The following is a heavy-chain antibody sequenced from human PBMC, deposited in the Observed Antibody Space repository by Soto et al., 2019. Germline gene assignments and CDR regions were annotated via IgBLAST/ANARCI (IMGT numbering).Heavy chain of an antibody. J-gene: IGHJ3*02. D-gene: IGHD6-13*01. Sequence: GGSLRLSCAASGFTFSSYAMSWVRQAPGKGLEWVSAISGSGGSAYYADSVKGRFTISRDNSKNTLYLQMNSLRAEDTAVYYCAKYQQLVLTFDIWGQGTMVTVSS. CDR2: ISGSGGSA. CDR1: GFTFSSYA. CDR3: AKYQQLVLTFDI. V-gene: IGHV3-23*01.